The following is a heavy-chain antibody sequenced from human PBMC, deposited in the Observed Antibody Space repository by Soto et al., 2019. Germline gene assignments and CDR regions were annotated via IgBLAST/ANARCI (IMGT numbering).Heavy chain of an antibody. D-gene: IGHD6-6*01. V-gene: IGHV3-72*01. CDR2: TRNKANSYTT. Sequence: SGGSLRLPCAASGFTFSDHYMDWVRQAPGKGLEWVGRTRNKANSYTTEYAASVKGRFTISRDDSKNSLYLQMNSLKTEDTAVYYCAREPYSSSSFDYWGQGTLVTVSS. CDR1: GFTFSDHY. CDR3: AREPYSSSSFDY. J-gene: IGHJ4*02.